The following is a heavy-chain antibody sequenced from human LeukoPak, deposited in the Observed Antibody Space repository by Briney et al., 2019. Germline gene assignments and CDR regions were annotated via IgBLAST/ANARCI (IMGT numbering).Heavy chain of an antibody. CDR1: GFTFSRYW. D-gene: IGHD1-26*01. CDR3: ACALGGQGGH. J-gene: IGHJ4*02. V-gene: IGHV3-74*03. CDR2: IKNDGSST. Sequence: SGGSLRLSCAAYGFTFSRYWMHWVRQAPGKGLVWVSLIKNDGSSTTYADSVKGRFTISRDNAKNTLFLQMNSLRADDTDIYYCACALGGQGGHWGQGTLVTVSS.